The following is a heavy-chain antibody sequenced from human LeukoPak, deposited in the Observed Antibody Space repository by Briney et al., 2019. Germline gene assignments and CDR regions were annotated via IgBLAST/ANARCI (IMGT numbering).Heavy chain of an antibody. V-gene: IGHV3-74*01. CDR2: INSDGSWT. J-gene: IGHJ6*02. CDR3: ASDSPYYGMDV. Sequence: GGSLRLSCAASGSYWMHWVRQAPGKGLVWVSHINSDGSWTSYADSVRGRFTISRDNAKNTLYLQMSGLRVEDTAVYHCASDSPYYGMDVWGQGTTVTVSS. CDR1: GSYW.